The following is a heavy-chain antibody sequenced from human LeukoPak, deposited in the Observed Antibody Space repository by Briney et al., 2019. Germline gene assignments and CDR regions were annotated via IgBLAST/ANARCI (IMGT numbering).Heavy chain of an antibody. D-gene: IGHD2-2*01. CDR3: ARYSRCSSTSCSHLLDY. CDR1: GFTFSSYS. V-gene: IGHV3-21*01. Sequence: GGSLRLSCAASGFTFSSYSMNWVRQAPGKGLEWVSSISSSSSYIYYADSVKGRFTISRDNAKTSLYLQMNSLRAEDTAVYYCARYSRCSSTSCSHLLDYWGQGTLVSVSS. J-gene: IGHJ4*02. CDR2: ISSSSSYI.